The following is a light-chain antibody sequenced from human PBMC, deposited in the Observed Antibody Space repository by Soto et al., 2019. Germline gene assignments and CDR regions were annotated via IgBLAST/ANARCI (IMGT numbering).Light chain of an antibody. CDR2: GAS. CDR3: QHYCNSQWT. Sequence: EIVLTQSPGTLSLSPGERASLSCRASQTVCNNYLAWYQQRPGQAPRLLISGASTRATGIPDRISGSGSGTGFTLTIIRLEPEDFAVYYCQHYCNSQWTFGQGTKVEIK. V-gene: IGKV3-20*01. J-gene: IGKJ1*01. CDR1: QTVCNNY.